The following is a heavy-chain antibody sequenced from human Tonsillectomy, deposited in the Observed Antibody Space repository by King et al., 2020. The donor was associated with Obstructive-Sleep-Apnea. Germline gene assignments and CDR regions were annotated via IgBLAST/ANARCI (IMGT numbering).Heavy chain of an antibody. CDR1: GGSFSGYY. Sequence: VQLQQWGAGLLKPSETLSLTCAVYGGSFSGYYWSWIRQPPGKGLEWIGEINHSGSTNYNPSLKSRVTISVDTSKNQFSLKLSSVTAADTAVYYCARVRATYYYDSSGYDAFDIWGHGTMVTVSS. D-gene: IGHD3-22*01. J-gene: IGHJ3*02. CDR3: ARVRATYYYDSSGYDAFDI. CDR2: INHSGST. V-gene: IGHV4-34*01.